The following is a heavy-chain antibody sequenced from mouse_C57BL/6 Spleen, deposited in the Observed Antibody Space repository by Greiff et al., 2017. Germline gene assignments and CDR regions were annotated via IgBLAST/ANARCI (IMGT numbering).Heavy chain of an antibody. CDR1: GYSFTGYF. V-gene: IGHV1-20*01. J-gene: IGHJ3*01. D-gene: IGHD2-3*01. CDR3: ARLYDGYYQAWCAY. Sequence: EVQLQQSGPELVKPGDSVKISCKASGYSFTGYFMNWVMQSHGKSLEWIGRINPYNGDTFYNQKFKGKATLTVDKSSSTAHMELRSLTSEDSAVYYCARLYDGYYQAWCAYWGQGTLVTVSA. CDR2: INPYNGDT.